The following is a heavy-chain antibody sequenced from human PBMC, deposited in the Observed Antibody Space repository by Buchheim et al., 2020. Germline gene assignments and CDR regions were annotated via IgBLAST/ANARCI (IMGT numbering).Heavy chain of an antibody. CDR1: GGSISSYY. J-gene: IGHJ4*02. CDR3: AREGSSGWFGD. V-gene: IGHV4-59*01. D-gene: IGHD6-19*01. Sequence: QVQLQESGPGLVKPSETLSLTCTVSGGSISSYYWSWIRQPPGKGLEWIGYIYYSGSTNYNPSLKSRVTISVDTSKNQFSLKLSSVTAADTAVYYCAREGSSGWFGDWGQGTL. CDR2: IYYSGST.